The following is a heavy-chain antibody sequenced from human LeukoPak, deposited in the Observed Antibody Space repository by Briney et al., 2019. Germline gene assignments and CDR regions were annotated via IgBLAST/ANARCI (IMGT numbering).Heavy chain of an antibody. CDR1: GFSFSSYA. CDR3: AKAPERSCNGASCYPLDY. CDR2: ITDSGGNT. D-gene: IGHD2-15*01. Sequence: GGSLRLSCAASGFSFSSYAVTWVRQAPGKGPEWISSITDSGGNTYSADSVKGRFTISRDNSKNTLYLQMNSLRVEDTAVYYCAKAPERSCNGASCYPLDYWGLGTLVTVSS. J-gene: IGHJ4*02. V-gene: IGHV3-23*01.